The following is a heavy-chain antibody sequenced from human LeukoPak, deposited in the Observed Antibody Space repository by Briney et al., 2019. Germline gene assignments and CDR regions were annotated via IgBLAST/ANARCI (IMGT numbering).Heavy chain of an antibody. D-gene: IGHD4-11*01. CDR1: GGSISGSTYH. J-gene: IGHJ4*02. CDR3: ASYYSSEGYFDS. V-gene: IGHV4-39*01. Sequence: SETLSLTCTVSGGSISGSTYHWGWIRQPPGKGLEWIGSIHYSGTTYYNPSLRSPVTISVDTSKNQFSLKLTSVTAADTAVYYCASYYSSEGYFDSWGQGTLVTVSS. CDR2: IHYSGTT.